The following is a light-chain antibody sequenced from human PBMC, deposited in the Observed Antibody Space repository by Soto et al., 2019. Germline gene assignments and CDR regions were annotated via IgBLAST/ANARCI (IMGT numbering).Light chain of an antibody. CDR2: KAS. J-gene: IGKJ1*01. CDR1: ESISNW. CDR3: QHYNSYSEA. V-gene: IGKV1-5*03. Sequence: IQLTQSPTTLPASVGDRVTLTCRASESISNWLAWYQQKPGKAPKLLIYKASTLKSGVPSRFSGSGSGTEFTLTISSLQPDDFATYYCQHYNSYSEAFGQGTKVELK.